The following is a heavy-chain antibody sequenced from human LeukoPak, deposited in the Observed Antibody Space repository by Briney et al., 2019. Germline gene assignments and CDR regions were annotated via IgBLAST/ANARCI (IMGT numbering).Heavy chain of an antibody. V-gene: IGHV3-30*02. CDR3: AKDYKWSFDV. CDR2: IEYDGSRE. J-gene: IGHJ2*01. D-gene: IGHD1-1*01. Sequence: GSLRLSCATSGFIFSKHGMHWVRQAPGKGLEWVAFIEYDGSREYVDSVKGRFTVSRDNSENTLYLQMNSLTAEDTAVFYCAKDYKWSFDVWGRGTLVTVSS. CDR1: GFIFSKHG.